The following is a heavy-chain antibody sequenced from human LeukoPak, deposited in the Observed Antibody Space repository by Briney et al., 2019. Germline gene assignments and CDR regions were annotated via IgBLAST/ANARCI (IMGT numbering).Heavy chain of an antibody. CDR3: AILAVAGSDDAFDI. D-gene: IGHD6-19*01. J-gene: IGHJ3*02. Sequence: GASVKVSCKASGYTFTVYYMHWVRQAPGQGLEWMGWINPNSGGTNYAQKFQGRVTMTRDTSISTAYMELSRLRSDDTAVYYCAILAVAGSDDAFDIWGQGTMVTVSS. V-gene: IGHV1-2*02. CDR1: GYTFTVYY. CDR2: INPNSGGT.